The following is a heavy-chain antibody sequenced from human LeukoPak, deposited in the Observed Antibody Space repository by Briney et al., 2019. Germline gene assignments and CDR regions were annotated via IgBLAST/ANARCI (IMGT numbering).Heavy chain of an antibody. CDR3: ARLPTGTFDAFDV. Sequence: GESLKISCQGSGYSFTNYWIAWVRQMPGKGLEWMGHIYPPDSDTRYSTSFQGQVTISADKSISTASLQWSSLKASDTAIYYCARLPTGTFDAFDVWGQGTVVTVSS. J-gene: IGHJ3*01. D-gene: IGHD1-1*01. V-gene: IGHV5-51*01. CDR1: GYSFTNYW. CDR2: IYPPDSDT.